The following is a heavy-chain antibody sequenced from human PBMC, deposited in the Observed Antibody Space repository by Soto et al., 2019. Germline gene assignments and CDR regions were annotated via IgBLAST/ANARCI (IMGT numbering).Heavy chain of an antibody. CDR1: GGTFSSYA. V-gene: IGHV1-69*13. J-gene: IGHJ4*02. CDR3: ARLDSSGYYNDY. D-gene: IGHD3-22*01. Sequence: SVKVSCKASGGTFSSYAISWVRQAPGQGLEWMGGIIPIFGTANYAQKFQGRVTITADESTSTAYMELSSLRSEDTAVYYCARLDSSGYYNDYWGQGTLVTVSS. CDR2: IIPIFGTA.